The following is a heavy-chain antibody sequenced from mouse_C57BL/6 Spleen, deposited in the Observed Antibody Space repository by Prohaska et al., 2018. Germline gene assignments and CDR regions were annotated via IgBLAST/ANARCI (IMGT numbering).Heavy chain of an antibody. CDR2: IRLKSDNYAT. D-gene: IGHD1-3*01. V-gene: IGHV6-3*01. Sequence: EVKLEESGGGLVQPGGSMKLSCVASGFTFSNYWMNWVRQSPEKGLEWVAQIRLKSDNYATNYAESVKGRFTISRDDSKSSVYLQMNNLRAEDTGSYYCTAPAGSSDYWGQGTTLTVSS. J-gene: IGHJ2*01. CDR3: TAPAGSSDY. CDR1: GFTFSNYW.